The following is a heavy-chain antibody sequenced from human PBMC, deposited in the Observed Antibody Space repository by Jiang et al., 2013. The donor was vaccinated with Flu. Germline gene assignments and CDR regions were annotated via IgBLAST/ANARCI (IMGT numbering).Heavy chain of an antibody. J-gene: IGHJ4*02. CDR3: ARLRENGYNLGLFDF. D-gene: IGHD5-24*01. CDR1: GYSFTTNW. V-gene: IGHV5-10-1*01. CDR2: IDPSDSYS. Sequence: GAEVKKPGESLRISCKTSGYSFTTNWISWVRQMPGKGLEWMGRIDPSDSYSNFSPSFQGHVNISADKSTSTAYLQWRSLKASDTAMYYCARLRENGYNLGLFDFWGQGTLVTVSS.